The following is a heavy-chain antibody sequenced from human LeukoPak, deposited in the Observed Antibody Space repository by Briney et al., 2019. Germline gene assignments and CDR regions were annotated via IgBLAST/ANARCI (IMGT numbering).Heavy chain of an antibody. J-gene: IGHJ6*02. CDR3: ARVSLLQELYYYYGMDV. V-gene: IGHV3-30*09. CDR1: GFTFSSYA. Sequence: GGSLRLSCAASGFTFSSYAMHWVRQAPGKGPEWVAVISYDGSNKYYADSVKGRFAISRDNSKNTLYLQMNSLRAEDTAVYYCARVSLLQELYYYYGMDVWGQGTTVTVSS. CDR2: ISYDGSNK. D-gene: IGHD1-7*01.